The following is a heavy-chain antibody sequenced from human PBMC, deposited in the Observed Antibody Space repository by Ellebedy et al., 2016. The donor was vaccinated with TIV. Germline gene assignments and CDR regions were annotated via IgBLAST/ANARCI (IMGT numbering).Heavy chain of an antibody. CDR2: IWYDGRNK. J-gene: IGHJ4*02. D-gene: IGHD1-1*01. Sequence: GESLKISCTASGFVFNNCAMHWVRQAPGKGLEWVAMIWYDGRNKAYGDSLKGRFSVSRDNSENTLYLQMNSLRAEDTAVYHCARGGDGHHPQQLDYWGQGTLVTVSS. V-gene: IGHV3-33*01. CDR1: GFVFNNCA. CDR3: ARGGDGHHPQQLDY.